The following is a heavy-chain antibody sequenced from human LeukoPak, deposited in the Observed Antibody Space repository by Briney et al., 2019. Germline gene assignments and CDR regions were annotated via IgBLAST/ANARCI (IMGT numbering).Heavy chain of an antibody. D-gene: IGHD3-16*01. V-gene: IGHV3-30-3*01. CDR2: ISYDGTDT. CDR1: GFTLSTYA. CDR3: ARIRGGPIDY. Sequence: GRSLRLSCAASGFTLSTYAMHWVPQAPGKGLEWVAVISYDGTDTYYADSVKGRFTISRDTSKNSLYLQMNSLRAEDTAVFYCARIRGGPIDYSGQGTLVTVSS. J-gene: IGHJ4*02.